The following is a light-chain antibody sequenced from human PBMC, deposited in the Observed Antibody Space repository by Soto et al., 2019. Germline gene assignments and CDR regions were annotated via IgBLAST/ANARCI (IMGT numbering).Light chain of an antibody. Sequence: EIVMTQSPATLSVSPGERATLSCRASQSISSNLAWYQQKPGQAPRLLIYGTSSRATGIPDRFSGSGSGTDFTLTISRLEPEDFAVYYCQQYHSSPRPFGQGTKV. CDR1: QSISSN. J-gene: IGKJ1*01. CDR3: QQYHSSPRP. V-gene: IGKV3-20*01. CDR2: GTS.